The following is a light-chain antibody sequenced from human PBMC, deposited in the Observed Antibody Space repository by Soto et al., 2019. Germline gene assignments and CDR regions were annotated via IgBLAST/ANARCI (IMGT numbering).Light chain of an antibody. CDR3: SSYKSSSTLPYV. J-gene: IGLJ1*01. Sequence: QSVLTQPASVSRAPGQSITISCTRTSSDVGGYNLVSWYQQYPDKAPKLMIFDVNTRPSGVSNRFSGSKSGNTASLTISGLQAEDEADYYCSSYKSSSTLPYVFGTGTKLTVL. CDR1: SSDVGGYNL. CDR2: DVN. V-gene: IGLV2-14*01.